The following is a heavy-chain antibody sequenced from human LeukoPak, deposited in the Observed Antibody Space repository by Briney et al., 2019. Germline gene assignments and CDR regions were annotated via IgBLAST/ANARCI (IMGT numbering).Heavy chain of an antibody. J-gene: IGHJ4*02. CDR1: GFTFSSYG. CDR3: AKTGASGASNDY. CDR2: IRYDGSNK. Sequence: SGGSLRLSCAASGFTFSSYGMHWVRQAPGKGLEWVAFIRYDGSNKYYADSAKGRFTISRDSSKNTLYLQMNSLRAEDTAMYYCAKTGASGASNDYWGQGTLVTVSS. V-gene: IGHV3-30*02. D-gene: IGHD1-26*01.